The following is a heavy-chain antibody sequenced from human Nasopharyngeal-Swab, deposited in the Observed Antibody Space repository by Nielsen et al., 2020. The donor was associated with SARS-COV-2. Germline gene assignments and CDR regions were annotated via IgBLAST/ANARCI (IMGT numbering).Heavy chain of an antibody. V-gene: IGHV3-30*18. J-gene: IGHJ3*02. CDR3: AKDQWGDTWSSDAFDI. CDR2: ISYDGSNK. Sequence: GESLKISCAASGFTFSSYGMHWVRQAPGKGLERVAVISYDGSNKYYADSVKGRFTISRDNSKNTLYLQMNSLRAEDTAVYYCAKDQWGDTWSSDAFDIWGQGTMVTVSS. CDR1: GFTFSSYG. D-gene: IGHD1-26*01.